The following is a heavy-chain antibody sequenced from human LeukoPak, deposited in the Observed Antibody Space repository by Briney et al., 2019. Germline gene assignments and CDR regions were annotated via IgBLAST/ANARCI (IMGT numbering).Heavy chain of an antibody. D-gene: IGHD5-24*01. V-gene: IGHV3-7*01. CDR2: IKRDGSEK. Sequence: PGGSLRLSCAASGFTFSSYWMSWVRQAPGKGLEWVANIKRDGSEKYYVDSVKGRFTISRDNAKNSLYLQMNSLRAEDTAVYCCAREFKMTEMNWFDPWGQGTLVTVSS. CDR1: GFTFSSYW. J-gene: IGHJ5*02. CDR3: AREFKMTEMNWFDP.